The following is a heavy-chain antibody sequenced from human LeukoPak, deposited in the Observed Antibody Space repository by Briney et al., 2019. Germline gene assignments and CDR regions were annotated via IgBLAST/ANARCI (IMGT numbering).Heavy chain of an antibody. CDR1: GFAFSSYW. D-gene: IGHD3-10*01. Sequence: GGSLRLSCAASGFAFSSYWVHWVRQAPGKGLVWVSRINSDGSSTSYADSVKGRFTISRDNAKNTVYLQMNSLRAEDTAVYYCARGGGVIIRGFDYWGQGTLVTVSS. CDR2: INSDGSST. J-gene: IGHJ4*02. CDR3: ARGGGVIIRGFDY. V-gene: IGHV3-74*01.